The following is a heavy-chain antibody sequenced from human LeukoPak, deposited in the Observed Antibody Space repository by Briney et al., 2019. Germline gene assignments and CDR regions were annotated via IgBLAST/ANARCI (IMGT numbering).Heavy chain of an antibody. V-gene: IGHV3-74*01. Sequence: GGSLRLSCAASGFTFSIYWMHWVRQLPGKGLVWVSHINSDVSGTSYADSVKGRFTISRDNAKNTLYLQMNSLRAEDTAVYYCARAGVGGAFDIWGQGTMVTVSS. J-gene: IGHJ3*02. D-gene: IGHD3-16*01. CDR1: GFTFSIYW. CDR2: INSDVSGT. CDR3: ARAGVGGAFDI.